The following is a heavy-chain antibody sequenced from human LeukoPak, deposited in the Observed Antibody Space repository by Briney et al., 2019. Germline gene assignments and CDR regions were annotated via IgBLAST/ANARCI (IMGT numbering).Heavy chain of an antibody. D-gene: IGHD3-9*01. V-gene: IGHV4-34*01. CDR2: INHSGST. Sequence: SETLSLTCAVYGGFFSGYYWSWIRQPPGKGLEWIGEINHSGSTNYNPSLKSRVTISVDTSKNQFSLKLSSVTAADTAVYYCARAKTGYYIRRNYFDYWGQGTLVTVSS. CDR1: GGFFSGYY. CDR3: ARAKTGYYIRRNYFDY. J-gene: IGHJ4*02.